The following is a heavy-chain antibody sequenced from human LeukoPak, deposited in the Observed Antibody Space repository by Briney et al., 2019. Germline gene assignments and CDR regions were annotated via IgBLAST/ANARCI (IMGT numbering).Heavy chain of an antibody. CDR2: INSDGSRT. CDR3: ARDRSGRYSYAFDI. V-gene: IGHV3-74*01. CDR1: GFTFSSYW. D-gene: IGHD1-26*01. Sequence: PGGSLGLSCAASGFTFSSYWMHWVRQAPGKGLVWVSHINSDGSRTSYADPVKGRFTISRDNAKNTLYLQMNSLRAEDTAVYYCARDRSGRYSYAFDIWGQGTMVTVSS. J-gene: IGHJ3*02.